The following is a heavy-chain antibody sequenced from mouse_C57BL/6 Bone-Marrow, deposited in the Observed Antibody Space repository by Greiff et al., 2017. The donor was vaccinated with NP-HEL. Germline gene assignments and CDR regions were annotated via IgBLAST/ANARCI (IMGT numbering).Heavy chain of an antibody. Sequence: QVQLQQSGAELVRPGTSVKVSCKASGYAFTNYLIEWVKQRPGQGLEWIGVINPGSGGTNYNEKFKGKATLTADKSSSTAYMQLSSLTSEDSAVYFCTRRGIYYYGSSYRWYFEVWGTGTTVTVSS. CDR3: TRRGIYYYGSSYRWYFEV. V-gene: IGHV1-54*01. J-gene: IGHJ1*03. CDR1: GYAFTNYL. CDR2: INPGSGGT. D-gene: IGHD1-1*01.